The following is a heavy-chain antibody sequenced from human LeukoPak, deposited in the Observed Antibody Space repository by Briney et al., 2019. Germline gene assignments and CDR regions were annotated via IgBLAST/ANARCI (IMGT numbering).Heavy chain of an antibody. CDR2: ITGSGGGT. CDR1: GFTFRSYA. J-gene: IGHJ3*02. D-gene: IGHD1-26*01. CDR3: TTGVPTRYAFDI. V-gene: IGHV3-23*01. Sequence: GGSLRLSCAASGFTFRSYAMSWVRQAPGKGLEWVSAITGSGGGTYYADSVKGRFTISRDNSKNTLLLQMNSLKTEDTAVYYCTTGVPTRYAFDIWGQGTMVTVSS.